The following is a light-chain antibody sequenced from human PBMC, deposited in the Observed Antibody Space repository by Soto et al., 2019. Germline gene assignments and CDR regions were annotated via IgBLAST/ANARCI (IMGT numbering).Light chain of an antibody. CDR2: KAS. Sequence: DIQMTQSPSTLSASVGDRVTITCRASQSISTWLAWYQQKPGKAPKLLIYKASSLESGVPSRFSGSGSGTEFTLTISSLQPYDVATYYCQQYNTYPLTYGGGTTVEIK. J-gene: IGKJ4*01. CDR3: QQYNTYPLT. CDR1: QSISTW. V-gene: IGKV1-5*03.